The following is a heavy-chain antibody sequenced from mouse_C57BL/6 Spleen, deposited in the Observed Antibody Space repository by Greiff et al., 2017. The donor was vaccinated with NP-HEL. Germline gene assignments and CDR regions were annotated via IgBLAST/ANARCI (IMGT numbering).Heavy chain of an antibody. CDR2: IDPSDSYT. CDR1: GYTFTSYW. CDR3: ATSSCRY. D-gene: IGHD1-1*01. J-gene: IGHJ2*01. V-gene: IGHV1-50*01. Sequence: QVQLQQPGAELVKPGASVKLSCKASGYTFTSYWMQWVKQRPGQGLEWIGEIDPSDSYTNYNQKFKGKATLTVDTSSSTAYMQLSSLTSEDSAVFASATSSCRYWGQGITLTVAS.